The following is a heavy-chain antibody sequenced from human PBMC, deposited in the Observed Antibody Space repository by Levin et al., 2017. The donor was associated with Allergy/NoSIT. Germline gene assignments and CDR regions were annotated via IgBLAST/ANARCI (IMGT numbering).Heavy chain of an antibody. CDR3: ARGSYGSKYRPYNWFDP. CDR1: GFTFSVYS. CDR2: ISSSGGTI. V-gene: IGHV3-48*04. Sequence: GGSLRLSCAASGFTFSVYSMNWVRQAPGKGLEWVSYISSSGGTIYYADSVKGRFTISRDNAKTSLYLPMNRLRAEDTAVYYCARGSYGSKYRPYNWFDPWGQGTLVTVSS. J-gene: IGHJ5*02. D-gene: IGHD5-18*01.